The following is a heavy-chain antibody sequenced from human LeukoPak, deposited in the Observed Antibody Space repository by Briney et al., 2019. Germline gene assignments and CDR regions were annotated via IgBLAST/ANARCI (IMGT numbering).Heavy chain of an antibody. CDR2: IKPDGSDT. CDR3: ARDATRGGDNDY. V-gene: IGHV3-7*01. J-gene: IGHJ4*02. Sequence: GGSLRLSCAASGFTFSSLWMGWLRQAPGKGQEWVANIKPDGSDTYYVDSVKDRFTISRDNAKNSLYLQMNSLRAEDTAVYYCARDATRGGDNDYWGQGTRVIVSS. CDR1: GFTFSSLW. D-gene: IGHD2-21*02.